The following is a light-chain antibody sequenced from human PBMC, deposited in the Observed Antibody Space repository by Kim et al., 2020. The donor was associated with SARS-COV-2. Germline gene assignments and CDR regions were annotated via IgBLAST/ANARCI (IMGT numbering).Light chain of an antibody. CDR1: QSVSSN. J-gene: IGKJ2*01. CDR2: GAS. V-gene: IGKV3-15*01. CDR3: QQYNNWTDT. Sequence: SLSHGERATLSCGASQSVSSNLTWYPQKPGKAHRLLIYGASSRATGIPARFTGSRSGTEFTLTISSLHSEDFAVYYCQQYNNWTDTFGQGTKLEI.